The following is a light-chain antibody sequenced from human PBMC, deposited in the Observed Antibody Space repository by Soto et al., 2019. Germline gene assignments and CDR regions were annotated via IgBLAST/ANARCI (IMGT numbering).Light chain of an antibody. CDR2: GAS. CDR3: QQYNEWPPMYT. Sequence: EIVMTQSPATLSVSPGERATLSYRASQSVSSDLAWYQQRPGQAPRLLIYGASTRATGIPARFSGSGSGTEFTLTIGSLQSEDFAVYYCQQYNEWPPMYTFGQGTKLEIK. CDR1: QSVSSD. V-gene: IGKV3-15*01. J-gene: IGKJ2*01.